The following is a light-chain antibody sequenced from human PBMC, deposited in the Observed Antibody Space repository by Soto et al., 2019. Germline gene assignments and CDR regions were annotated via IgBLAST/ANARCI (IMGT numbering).Light chain of an antibody. CDR2: DVS. J-gene: IGKJ5*01. Sequence: EIVLTQSPATLSLSPGERATLSCRASQSVSKCLAWHQQKPGQAPRLLIYDVSSRAPGIPARFSGSGSGTDFTLTISSLEPEDFAVYYCQQCNNWPPITFGQGTRLEI. CDR1: QSVSKC. CDR3: QQCNNWPPIT. V-gene: IGKV3-11*01.